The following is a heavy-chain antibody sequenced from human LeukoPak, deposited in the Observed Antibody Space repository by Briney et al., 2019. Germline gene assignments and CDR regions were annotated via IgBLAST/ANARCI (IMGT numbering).Heavy chain of an antibody. CDR2: IDPSDSYA. D-gene: IGHD2-2*01. J-gene: IGHJ4*02. CDR3: ARHARYCGTISCYFKY. Sequence: GESLKISCKGSGYSFTSYWISWVRQMPGKGLEWMGRIDPSDSYANYSPSFQGHVTISADKSISTAYLQWNSLEASDTAMYYCARHARYCGTISCYFKYWGQGTLVTVSS. CDR1: GYSFTSYW. V-gene: IGHV5-10-1*01.